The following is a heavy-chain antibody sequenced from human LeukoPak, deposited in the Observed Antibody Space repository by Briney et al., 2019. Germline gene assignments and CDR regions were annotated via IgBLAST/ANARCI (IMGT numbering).Heavy chain of an antibody. CDR2: ISSSSSYI. J-gene: IGHJ5*02. Sequence: NPGGSLRLSCAASGFTFSSYSMNWVRQAPGKGLEWVSSISSSSSYIYYADSVKGRFTISRDNAKNSLYLQMNSLRAEDTAVYYCARVVEYSSSSGWFDPWGQGTLVTVSS. CDR1: GFTFSSYS. D-gene: IGHD6-6*01. CDR3: ARVVEYSSSSGWFDP. V-gene: IGHV3-21*01.